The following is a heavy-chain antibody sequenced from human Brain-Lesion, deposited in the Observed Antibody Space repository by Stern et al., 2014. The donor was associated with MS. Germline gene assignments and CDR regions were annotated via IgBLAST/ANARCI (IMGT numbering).Heavy chain of an antibody. CDR3: ARRGFYGGADDYYFDY. D-gene: IGHD4-23*01. CDR1: GDTFNNYA. J-gene: IGHJ4*02. CDR2: IIPIFGTS. V-gene: IGHV1-69*06. Sequence: VQLVESEAEVKKPGSSMKVSCKASGDTFNNYALNWVRQAPGQGLEWMGGIIPIFGTSNYAQKFQGRVTITADKSTSTAYMELSSLRSEDTAVYYCARRGFYGGADDYYFDYWGQGTLVTVSS.